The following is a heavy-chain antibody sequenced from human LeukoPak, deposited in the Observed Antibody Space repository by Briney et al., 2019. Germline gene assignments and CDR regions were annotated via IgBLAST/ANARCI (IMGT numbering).Heavy chain of an antibody. CDR1: GYTFTSFA. V-gene: IGHV1-18*01. CDR3: ARFEDGSSWPWPGLDY. Sequence: ASVKVSCKASGYTFTSFAISWVQQAPGQGLEWMGWISAYNGNTNYAQKVQGRVTMTTDTSTSTAYMELRSLRSDDTAVYYCARFEDGSSWPWPGLDYWGQGTLVTVSS. D-gene: IGHD6-13*01. CDR2: ISAYNGNT. J-gene: IGHJ4*02.